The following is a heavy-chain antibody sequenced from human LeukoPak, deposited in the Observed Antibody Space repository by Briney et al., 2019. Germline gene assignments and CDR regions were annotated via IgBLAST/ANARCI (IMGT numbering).Heavy chain of an antibody. D-gene: IGHD1-26*01. J-gene: IGHJ4*02. CDR1: GYTFTSYY. CDR2: INPSGGST. CDR3: ASYSGSYSAFDY. Sequence: ASVKVSCKASGYTFTSYYMHWVRQAPGQGLEWTGIINPSGGSTSYAQKFQGRVTMTRDTSTSTVYMELSSLRSEDTAVYYCASYSGSYSAFDYWGQGTLVTVSS. V-gene: IGHV1-46*01.